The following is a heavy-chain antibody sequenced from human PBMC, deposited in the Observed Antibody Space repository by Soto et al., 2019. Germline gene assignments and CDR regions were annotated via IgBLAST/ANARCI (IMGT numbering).Heavy chain of an antibody. CDR2: IYGGGGS. V-gene: IGHV3-53*01. Sequence: GGSLRLCCAASGFSVNSHYMSWVRQTPGKGLEWLSIIYGGGGSYYAESVKGRFTISKDSSQNTLYLQMNTLRVEDTAVYFCARGFSYGYIDYWGQGTLVTVSS. CDR1: GFSVNSHY. CDR3: ARGFSYGYIDY. J-gene: IGHJ4*02. D-gene: IGHD5-18*01.